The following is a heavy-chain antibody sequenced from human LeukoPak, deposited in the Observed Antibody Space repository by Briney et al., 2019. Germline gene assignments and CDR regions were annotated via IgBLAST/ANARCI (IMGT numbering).Heavy chain of an antibody. V-gene: IGHV3-11*04. D-gene: IGHD4-17*01. J-gene: IGHJ3*02. Sequence: GGSLRPSCAASGFTFSDYYMSWIRQAPGKGLEWVSYISSSGSTIYYADSVKGRFTISRDNAKNSLYLQMNSLRAEDTAVYYCARDYGDYPYDAFDIWGQGTMVTVSS. CDR3: ARDYGDYPYDAFDI. CDR1: GFTFSDYY. CDR2: ISSSGSTI.